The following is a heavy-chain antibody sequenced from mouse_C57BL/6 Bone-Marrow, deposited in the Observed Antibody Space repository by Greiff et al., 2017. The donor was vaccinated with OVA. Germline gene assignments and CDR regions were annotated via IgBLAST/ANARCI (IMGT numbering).Heavy chain of an antibody. J-gene: IGHJ1*03. CDR1: GFTFSSYA. D-gene: IGHD1-1*01. CDR2: ISSGGDYI. V-gene: IGHV5-9-1*02. CDR3: TRGRYYYGSSLYWYFDV. Sequence: EVHLVESGEGLVKPGGSLKLSCAASGFTFSSYAMSWVRQTPEKRLEWVAYISSGGDYIYYADTVKGRFTISRDNARNTLYLQMSSLKSEDTAMYYCTRGRYYYGSSLYWYFDVWGTGTTVTVSS.